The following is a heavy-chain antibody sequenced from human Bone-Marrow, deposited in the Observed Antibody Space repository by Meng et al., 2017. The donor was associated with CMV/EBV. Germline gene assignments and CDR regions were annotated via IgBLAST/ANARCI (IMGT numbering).Heavy chain of an antibody. CDR2: IYTSGST. D-gene: IGHD3-9*01. V-gene: IGHV4-4*07. J-gene: IGHJ5*02. CDR1: GGSISSYY. Sequence: SETLSLTCTVSGGSISSYYWSWIRQPAGKGLEWIGRIYTSGSTNYNPSLKSRVTISVDTSKNQFSLKLSSVTAADTAVYYCARDLSFRDDILTGFVMSDPWGQGTLVTVSS. CDR3: ARDLSFRDDILTGFVMSDP.